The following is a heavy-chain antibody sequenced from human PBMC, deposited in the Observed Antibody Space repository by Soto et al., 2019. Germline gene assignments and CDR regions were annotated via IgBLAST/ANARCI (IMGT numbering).Heavy chain of an antibody. CDR2: IYSEDDK. D-gene: IGHD3-3*01. CDR3: AHRVLRTVFGLVTATAIYFDF. V-gene: IGHV2-5*02. Sequence: QITLNESGPTVVRPTETLTLTCRFSGFSLTTSGVGVGWIRQSPGKAPEGIAPIYSEDDKRYRAFLKSRRTITKDASKNDVVLTVSDLDPTDTATYYCAHRVLRTVFGLVTATAIYFDFWGQGTPVAVSS. J-gene: IGHJ4*02. CDR1: GFSLTTSGVG.